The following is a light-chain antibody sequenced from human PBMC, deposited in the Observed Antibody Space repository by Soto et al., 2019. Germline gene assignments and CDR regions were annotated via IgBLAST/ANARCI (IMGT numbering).Light chain of an antibody. CDR3: QQYGSSPPRYT. J-gene: IGKJ2*01. CDR2: AAS. Sequence: EIVLTQSPGTLSLSRGERATLSCRASQSVSSGYLAWYQQKPGQAPRLLIYAASSRATGIPDRFSGSGSGTDFTLTISRLEPEDFAVYYCQQYGSSPPRYTFGQGTKLEIK. V-gene: IGKV3-20*01. CDR1: QSVSSGY.